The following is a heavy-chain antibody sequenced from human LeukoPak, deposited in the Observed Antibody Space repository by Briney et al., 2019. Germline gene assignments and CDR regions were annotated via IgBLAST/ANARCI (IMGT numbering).Heavy chain of an antibody. CDR2: ISGSGGST. D-gene: IGHD3-22*01. CDR1: RFTFSSYA. V-gene: IGHV3-23*01. CDR3: ARGGRSYDSSGYLS. J-gene: IGHJ4*02. Sequence: GGSLRLSCAASRFTFSSYAMSWVRQAPGKGLEWVSAISGSGGSTYYADSVKGRFTISRDNSKNTLYLQMNSLRAEDTAVYYCARGGRSYDSSGYLSWGQGTLVTVSS.